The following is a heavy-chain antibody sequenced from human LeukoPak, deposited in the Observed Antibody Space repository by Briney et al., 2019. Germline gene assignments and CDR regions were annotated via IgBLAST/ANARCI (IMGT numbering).Heavy chain of an antibody. D-gene: IGHD4-23*01. CDR2: IIPIFGTA. CDR1: GGTFSSYT. V-gene: IGHV1-69*13. CDR3: ARLGNYNYYYGMDV. J-gene: IGHJ6*02. Sequence: SVKVSCKASGGTFSSYTISWVRQAPGQGLEWMGGIIPIFGTANYAQKFQGRVTITADESTSTAYMELSSLRSEDTAVYYCARLGNYNYYYGMDVWGQGTTVTVSS.